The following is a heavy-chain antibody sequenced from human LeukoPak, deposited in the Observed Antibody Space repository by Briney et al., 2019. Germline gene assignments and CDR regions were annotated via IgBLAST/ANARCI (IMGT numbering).Heavy chain of an antibody. D-gene: IGHD2-21*01. J-gene: IGHJ6*03. V-gene: IGHV1-69*05. Sequence: SVKVSCKASGGTLSNYAISGVRQAPGQGLEWVGRILPYFGTDNFAQKFRGRVTSPTDESTSTAYMELSSLRSGDTAVYYCAREGIDYYYYYYMDVWGKGTTVTVSS. CDR1: GGTLSNYA. CDR3: AREGIDYYYYYYMDV. CDR2: ILPYFGTD.